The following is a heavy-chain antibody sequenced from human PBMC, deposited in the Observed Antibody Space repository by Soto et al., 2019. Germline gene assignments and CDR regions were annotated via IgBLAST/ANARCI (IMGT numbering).Heavy chain of an antibody. CDR3: ARGGTSGWLKGAYDV. CDR1: GGTLNKHA. Sequence: QVQLVQSGAEVKKPGSSVKVSCKASGGTLNKHAITWVRRAPGQGLEWLGGIIPMFGIPNYPQKFQGRVTITADDCTNTSHMELHSLTSDDTAVYYCARGGTSGWLKGAYDVWGQGTMVTVSS. CDR2: IIPMFGIP. D-gene: IGHD6-13*01. J-gene: IGHJ3*01. V-gene: IGHV1-69*01.